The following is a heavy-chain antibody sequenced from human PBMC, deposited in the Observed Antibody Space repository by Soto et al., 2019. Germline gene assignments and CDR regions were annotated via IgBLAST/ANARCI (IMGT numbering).Heavy chain of an antibody. D-gene: IGHD5-18*01. Sequence: PSETLSLTCAVSGSSINSASYWGWIRQPPGKGLEWIGTISHSGITYYNPSLKSRVTISVDTSKNQFSLKLSSVTAADTAMYYCAADTSMAPEYWGQGTLVTVSS. CDR2: ISHSGIT. CDR1: GSSINSASY. V-gene: IGHV4-38-2*01. J-gene: IGHJ4*02. CDR3: AADTSMAPEY.